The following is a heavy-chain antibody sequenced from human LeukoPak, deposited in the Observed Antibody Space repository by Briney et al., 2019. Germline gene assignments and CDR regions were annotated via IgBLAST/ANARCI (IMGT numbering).Heavy chain of an antibody. Sequence: PSETLSLTCAVYGGSFSGYYWSWIRQPPGKGLEWIGEINHSGSTNYNPSLKSRVTISVDKSKNQFSLKLSSVTAADTAVYYCARTNSGYESDAFDIWGQGTMVTVSS. V-gene: IGHV4-34*01. CDR3: ARTNSGYESDAFDI. D-gene: IGHD5-12*01. J-gene: IGHJ3*02. CDR2: INHSGST. CDR1: GGSFSGYY.